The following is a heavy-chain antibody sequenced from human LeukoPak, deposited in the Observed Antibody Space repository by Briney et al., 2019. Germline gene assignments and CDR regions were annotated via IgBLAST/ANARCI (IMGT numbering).Heavy chain of an antibody. CDR2: ISGSGGST. V-gene: IGHV3-23*01. Sequence: GGSLRLSCAASGFTFSSYWMSWVRQAPGKGLEWVSAISGSGGSTYYADSVKGRFTISRDNSKNTLYLQMNSLRAEDTAVYYCAKVLSEISRTFGYWGQGTLVTVSS. J-gene: IGHJ4*02. D-gene: IGHD2/OR15-2a*01. CDR3: AKVLSEISRTFGY. CDR1: GFTFSSYW.